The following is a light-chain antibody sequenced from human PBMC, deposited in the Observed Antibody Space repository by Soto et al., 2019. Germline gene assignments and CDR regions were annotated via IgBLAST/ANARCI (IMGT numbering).Light chain of an antibody. Sequence: IQMTQSPSSLSASAGDRVTITCRASQGINNDLAWFQQKPGKAPASLIHSASTLESGVPAKFSGSGSGTDFTLTISSLQPEDFATYYCQQYNSFPLTFGGGTKVEIK. CDR2: SAS. CDR3: QQYNSFPLT. J-gene: IGKJ4*01. V-gene: IGKV1-16*02. CDR1: QGINND.